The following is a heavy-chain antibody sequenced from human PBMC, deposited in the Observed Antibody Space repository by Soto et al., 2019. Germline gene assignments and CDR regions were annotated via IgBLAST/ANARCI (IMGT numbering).Heavy chain of an antibody. CDR1: GYTFTSYY. V-gene: IGHV1-46*01. CDR3: ARRERAAGTDWWFDP. CDR2: INPSGGST. Sequence: ASVKVSCMASGYTFTSYYMHWVRQAPGQGLEWMGIINPSGGSTSYAQKFQGRVTMTRDTSTSTVYMELSSLRSEDTAVYYCARRERAAGTDWWFDPWGQGTLVTVS. J-gene: IGHJ5*02. D-gene: IGHD6-13*01.